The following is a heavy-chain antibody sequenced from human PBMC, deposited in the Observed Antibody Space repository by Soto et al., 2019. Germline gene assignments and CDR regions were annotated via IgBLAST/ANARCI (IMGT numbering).Heavy chain of an antibody. CDR2: ITSSSGAI. CDR1: EFSFSSYL. V-gene: IGHV3-21*01. Sequence: EVQLVESGGGLVKPGGSLRLSCAASEFSFSSYLMNWVRQAPGKGLEWVSSITSSSGAIYYADSLKGRFTISRDNAKNSLYLQMNSLRAEDTAVYDCVRSPVPAADTWYFDYWGQGTLVTVSS. J-gene: IGHJ4*02. D-gene: IGHD2-2*01. CDR3: VRSPVPAADTWYFDY.